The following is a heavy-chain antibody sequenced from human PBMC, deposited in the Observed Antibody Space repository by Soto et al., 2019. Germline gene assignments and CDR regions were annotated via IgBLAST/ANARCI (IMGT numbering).Heavy chain of an antibody. V-gene: IGHV3-23*01. D-gene: IGHD2-2*01. CDR2: ISGSGGST. CDR3: AKGYCSSTSCLDFDY. Sequence: GGSLRLSCAASGFTFSSYAMSWVRQAPGKGLEWVSAISGSGGSTYYADSVKGRFTISRDNSKNTLYPQMNSLRAEDTAVYYCAKGYCSSTSCLDFDYWGQGTLVTVSS. J-gene: IGHJ4*02. CDR1: GFTFSSYA.